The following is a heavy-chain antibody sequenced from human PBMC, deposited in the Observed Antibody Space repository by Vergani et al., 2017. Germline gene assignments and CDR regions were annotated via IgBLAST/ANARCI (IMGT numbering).Heavy chain of an antibody. CDR1: GFTFSSYG. CDR2: ISYDGSNK. Sequence: QVQLVESGGGVVQPGRSLRLSCAASGFTFSSYGMHWVRQAPGKGLEWVAVISYDGSNKYYADSVKGRFTISRDNSKNTLYLQMNSLRAEDTAVYYGAKVDTAMVTYYAFDIWGQGTMVTVSS. D-gene: IGHD5-18*01. CDR3: AKVDTAMVTYYAFDI. V-gene: IGHV3-30*18. J-gene: IGHJ3*02.